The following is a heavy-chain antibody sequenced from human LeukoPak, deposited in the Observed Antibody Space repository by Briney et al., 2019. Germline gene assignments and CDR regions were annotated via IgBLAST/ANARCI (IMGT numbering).Heavy chain of an antibody. CDR2: ISGSGVTT. CDR3: ARESYITGVFDY. V-gene: IGHV3-23*01. CDR1: GFTFSSYA. J-gene: IGHJ4*02. D-gene: IGHD7-27*01. Sequence: PGGSLRLSCVASGFTFSSYAMSWVRQAPGKGLEWVSAISGSGVTTHYAGSVKGRFSISRDNSKNTLYLQMNSLRAEDTAVYYCARESYITGVFDYWGQGTLVTVSS.